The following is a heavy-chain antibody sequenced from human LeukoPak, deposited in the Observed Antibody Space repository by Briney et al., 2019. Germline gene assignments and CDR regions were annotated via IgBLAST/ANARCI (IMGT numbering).Heavy chain of an antibody. CDR2: IYYSGST. J-gene: IGHJ4*02. Sequence: PSETLSLTCTVYGGSISPYYWSWIRQPPGKVLEWLGYIYYSGSTDYNPSLKSRAAISVDTSKNQFSLKLSSVTAADTAVYYCARSTGSTMFIDYWGQGTLVTVSS. CDR1: GGSISPYY. CDR3: ARSTGSTMFIDY. D-gene: IGHD3-10*02. V-gene: IGHV4-59*01.